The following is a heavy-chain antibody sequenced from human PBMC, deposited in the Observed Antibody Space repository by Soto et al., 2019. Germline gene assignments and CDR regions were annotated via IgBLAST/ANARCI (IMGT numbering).Heavy chain of an antibody. CDR2: IKPDGSEQ. J-gene: IGHJ6*02. CDR3: ARGNWNYYYGFDV. Sequence: GGSLRLSCAASEFAFDKYYMTWVRQAPGKGPEWVANIKPDGSEQYYVDSVKGRFTISRDNANNSLYLQMNSLRAEDTAVYFCARGNWNYYYGFDVWGQGTTVTVSS. D-gene: IGHD1-20*01. V-gene: IGHV3-7*01. CDR1: EFAFDKYY.